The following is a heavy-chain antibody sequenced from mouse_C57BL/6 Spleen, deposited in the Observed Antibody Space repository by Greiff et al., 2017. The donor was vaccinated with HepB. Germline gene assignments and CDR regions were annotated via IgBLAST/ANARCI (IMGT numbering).Heavy chain of an antibody. V-gene: IGHV1-15*01. J-gene: IGHJ2*01. D-gene: IGHD2-4*01. CDR3: TRVYDYGFDY. CDR2: IDPETGGT. CDR1: GYTFTDYE. Sequence: VQLQQSGAELVRPGASVTLSCKASGYTFTDYEMHWVKQTPVHGLEWIGAIDPETGGTAYNQKFKGKAILTADKSSSTAYMELRSLTSEDSAVYYCTRVYDYGFDYWGQGTTLTVSS.